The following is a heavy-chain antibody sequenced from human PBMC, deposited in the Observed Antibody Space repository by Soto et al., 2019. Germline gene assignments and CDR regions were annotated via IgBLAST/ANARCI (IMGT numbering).Heavy chain of an antibody. CDR3: ARVSHYYGSGRPYCMDV. CDR1: GFTFSSYS. J-gene: IGHJ6*02. Sequence: ESGGGLVKPGGSLRLSCAASGFTFSSYSMNWVRQAPGKGLEWVSSISSSSSYIYYADSVKGRFTISRDNAKNSLYLQMNSLRAEDTAVYYCARVSHYYGSGRPYCMDVWGQGTTVTVSS. CDR2: ISSSSSYI. D-gene: IGHD3-10*01. V-gene: IGHV3-21*01.